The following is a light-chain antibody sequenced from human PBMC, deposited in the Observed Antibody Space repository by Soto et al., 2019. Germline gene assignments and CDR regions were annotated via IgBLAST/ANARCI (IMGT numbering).Light chain of an antibody. J-gene: IGLJ2*01. CDR2: GNN. CDR1: SSNIGSGYD. Sequence: QSVLTQPPSVSGAPGQRVTISCTGSSSNIGSGYDVHWYKQLPGTAPKLLIFGNNNRPSGVPDRFSDSKSGTSVSLAITGLHAEDEADYYCQSYDSGLSGFVVFGGGTKLTVL. V-gene: IGLV1-40*01. CDR3: QSYDSGLSGFVV.